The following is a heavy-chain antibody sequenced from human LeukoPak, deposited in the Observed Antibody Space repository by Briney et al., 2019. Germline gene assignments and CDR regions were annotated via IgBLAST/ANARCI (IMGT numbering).Heavy chain of an antibody. V-gene: IGHV1-3*01. D-gene: IGHD5-18*01. CDR2: INAGNGNT. CDR3: ATQDVDPTMGTGGYSDAFDV. Sequence: ASVKVSCKASGYTFTSYAMHWVRQAPGQRLEWMGWINAGNGNTKYSQKLQGRVTITRDTSASTAYMELSSLRSEDTAVYYCATQDVDPTMGTGGYSDAFDVWGQGTLVTVSS. CDR1: GYTFTSYA. J-gene: IGHJ3*01.